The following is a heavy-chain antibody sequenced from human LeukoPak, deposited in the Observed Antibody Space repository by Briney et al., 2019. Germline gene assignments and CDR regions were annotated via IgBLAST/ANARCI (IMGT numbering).Heavy chain of an antibody. D-gene: IGHD3-22*01. Sequence: GGSLRLSCAVSGITLSNYGMTWVRQAPGKGLEWVAGISDSGGRTNYADSVKGRFTISRDNPKSTLYLQMNSLRAEDTAVYFCAKRGVVIRVILVGFHKEAYYFDSWGQGVLVTVSS. J-gene: IGHJ4*02. CDR2: ISDSGGRT. CDR1: GITLSNYG. CDR3: AKRGVVIRVILVGFHKEAYYFDS. V-gene: IGHV3-23*01.